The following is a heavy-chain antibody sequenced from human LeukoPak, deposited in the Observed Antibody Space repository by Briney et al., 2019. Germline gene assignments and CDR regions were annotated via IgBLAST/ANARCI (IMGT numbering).Heavy chain of an antibody. Sequence: ASVKVSCKASGYTFTSYGISWVRQAPGQGLEWMGWISAYNGNTSYAQKLQGRVTMTTDTSTSTAYMELRSLRSDDTAVYYCARGDPKGRRGHYFDYWGQGTLVTVSS. J-gene: IGHJ4*02. CDR3: ARGDPKGRRGHYFDY. D-gene: IGHD3-16*01. CDR2: ISAYNGNT. V-gene: IGHV1-18*04. CDR1: GYTFTSYG.